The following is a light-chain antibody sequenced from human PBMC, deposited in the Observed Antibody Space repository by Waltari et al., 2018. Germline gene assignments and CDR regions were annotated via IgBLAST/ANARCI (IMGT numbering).Light chain of an antibody. CDR1: TATNVATYR. J-gene: IGLJ3*02. V-gene: IGLV5-45*02. CDR2: YKSDSDN. CDR3: LTWPSSAWV. Sequence: QSVLTLPSFLSASPGASASLTCTFHTATNVATYRIHWDAQKPGSPPQYLLRYKSDSDNQRGSGVPSRFSGSKDASANAGILLISGLQSEDEADYYCLTWPSSAWVFGGGTKLTVL.